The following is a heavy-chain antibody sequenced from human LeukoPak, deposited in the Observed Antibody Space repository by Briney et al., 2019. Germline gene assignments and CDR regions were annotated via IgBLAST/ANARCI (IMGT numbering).Heavy chain of an antibody. J-gene: IGHJ5*02. CDR2: IIPIFDTA. CDR3: ARVRRQWLVLGNWFDP. Sequence: ASVKVSCKASGGTFSSYAIIWVRQAPGQGLEWMGGIIPIFDTADYAQKFQGRVTITADESTSTAYMELSSLRSEDTAVYYCARVRRQWLVLGNWFDPWGQGTLVTVSS. CDR1: GGTFSSYA. V-gene: IGHV1-69*13. D-gene: IGHD6-19*01.